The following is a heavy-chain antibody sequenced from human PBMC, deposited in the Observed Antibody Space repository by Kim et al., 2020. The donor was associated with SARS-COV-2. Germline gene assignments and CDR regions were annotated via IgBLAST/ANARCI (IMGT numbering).Heavy chain of an antibody. V-gene: IGHV3-21*01. D-gene: IGHD2-15*01. Sequence: GGSLRLSCAASGFTFSTYSMNWVRQAPGKGLEWVSSISSTSYIYYADSVKGRFTISRDNAKNALYLQMSSLRAEDTAVYYCVRDPVVAANVPLYWGQGTLVTVSS. CDR1: GFTFSTYS. CDR3: VRDPVVAANVPLY. CDR2: ISSTSYI. J-gene: IGHJ4*02.